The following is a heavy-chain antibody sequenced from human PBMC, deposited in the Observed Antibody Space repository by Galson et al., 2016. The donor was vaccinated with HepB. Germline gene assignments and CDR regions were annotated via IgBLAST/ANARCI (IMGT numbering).Heavy chain of an antibody. Sequence: SLRLSCAASGFNFNSYGMSWVRQAPGKGLEWVAAISVGTDTYYADSVKGRITISRDSSKNTLSLQRNSPRAEDTALYYCAKRGHYDSSGNHAPFDPWGQGTGVTVSP. CDR1: GFNFNSYG. J-gene: IGHJ5*02. V-gene: IGHV3-23*01. CDR2: ISVGTDT. D-gene: IGHD3-22*01. CDR3: AKRGHYDSSGNHAPFDP.